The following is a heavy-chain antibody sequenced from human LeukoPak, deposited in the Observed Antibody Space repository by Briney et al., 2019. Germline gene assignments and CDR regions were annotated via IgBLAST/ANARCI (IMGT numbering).Heavy chain of an antibody. D-gene: IGHD4-23*01. CDR3: ARGPDYGGNYFDY. CDR1: GFTFSSYG. Sequence: PGGSLRLSCAASGFTFSSYGMSWVRQAPGKGLEWVSAISGSGGSTYYADSVKGRFTISRDNSKNTLYLQMISLRAEDTAVYYCARGPDYGGNYFDYWGQGTLVTVSS. V-gene: IGHV3-23*01. CDR2: ISGSGGST. J-gene: IGHJ4*02.